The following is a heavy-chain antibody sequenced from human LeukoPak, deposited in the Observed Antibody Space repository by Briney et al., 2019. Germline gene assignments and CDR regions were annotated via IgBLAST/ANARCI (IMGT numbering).Heavy chain of an antibody. CDR3: AREGPDYGGNDAFDI. V-gene: IGHV3-30-3*01. Sequence: PGRSLRLSCAASGFTFSSYAMHWVRQAPGKGLEWVAVISYDGSNKYYADSVKGRFTISRDNSKNTLYLQMNSLRAEDTAVYYCAREGPDYGGNDAFDIWGQGTMVTVSS. D-gene: IGHD4-23*01. CDR1: GFTFSSYA. J-gene: IGHJ3*02. CDR2: ISYDGSNK.